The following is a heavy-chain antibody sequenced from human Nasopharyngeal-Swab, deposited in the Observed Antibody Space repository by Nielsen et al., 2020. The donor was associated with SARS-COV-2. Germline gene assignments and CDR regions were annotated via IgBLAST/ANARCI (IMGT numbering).Heavy chain of an antibody. CDR1: VYTFTSYA. J-gene: IGHJ6*02. CDR2: INTNTGNP. CDR3: ARDISSYGSFGYYYYYGMDV. D-gene: IGHD5-18*01. V-gene: IGHV7-4-1*01. Sequence: ASVTVSCKASVYTFTSYAMNWVRQAPGQGLEWMGWINTNTGNPTYAQGFTGRFVFSLDTSVSTAYLQICSLKAEDTAVYYCARDISSYGSFGYYYYYGMDVWGQGTTVTVSS.